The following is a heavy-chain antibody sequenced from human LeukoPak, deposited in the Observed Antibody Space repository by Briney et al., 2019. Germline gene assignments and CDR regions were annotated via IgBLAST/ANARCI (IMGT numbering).Heavy chain of an antibody. J-gene: IGHJ4*02. CDR2: INPDGTST. Sequence: GGSLRLSCVASGLIFSNSWMHWGRQAAGKGLVWVSRINPDGTSTTYADSVKGRFTVSRDNAKNTVFLQMNSLRAEDTAVYHCVPSLGARDYWGQGTPVTVSS. D-gene: IGHD3-16*01. CDR1: GLIFSNSW. V-gene: IGHV3-74*01. CDR3: VPSLGARDY.